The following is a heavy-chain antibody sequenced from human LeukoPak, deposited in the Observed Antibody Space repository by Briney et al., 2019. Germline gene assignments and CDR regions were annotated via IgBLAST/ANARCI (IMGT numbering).Heavy chain of an antibody. CDR3: ARVTGYMIEDYFDY. CDR1: GGSISSYY. V-gene: IGHV4-59*01. CDR2: IYYSGST. D-gene: IGHD3-9*01. J-gene: IGHJ4*02. Sequence: SETLSLTCTVSGGSISSYYWNWIRQPPGKGLEWIGYIYYSGSTNYNPSLTSRVTISVDTSKNQFSLKLRSVTAADTAVYYCARVTGYMIEDYFDYWGQGILVTVSS.